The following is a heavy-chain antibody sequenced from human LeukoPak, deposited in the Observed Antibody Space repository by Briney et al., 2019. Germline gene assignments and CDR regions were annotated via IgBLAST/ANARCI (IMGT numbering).Heavy chain of an antibody. CDR1: GVSLTDRKGG. V-gene: IGHV2-5*02. CDR3: AHRSLSAPEFSWFDP. D-gene: IGHD2/OR15-2a*01. Sequence: SGPTPVKPPQTLTLTCTFSGVSLTDRKGGVGWTRQPPGKALEGLAFIYSDDERRYSPSLTSRLTITKDTSKNQVVLTMTNMDPVDTATYYCAHRSLSAPEFSWFDPWGQGTLVTVSS. J-gene: IGHJ5*02. CDR2: IYSDDER.